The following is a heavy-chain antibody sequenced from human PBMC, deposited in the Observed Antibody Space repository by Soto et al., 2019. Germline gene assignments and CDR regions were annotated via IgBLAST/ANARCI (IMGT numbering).Heavy chain of an antibody. V-gene: IGHV4-30-4*01. J-gene: IGHJ6*02. CDR1: GDSISSGNKY. CDR3: ARVPSPFDYYYAMDV. D-gene: IGHD3-16*01. Sequence: QVQLRESGPGLVMPSQTLSLTCTVSGDSISSGNKYWSWIRQPPGKGLEWIRYIFSSGTTYYNPSLKSRLTMSLDASQNQFSLKLNSLTDADTAVYFCARVPSPFDYYYAMDVWGQGTTVTVSS. CDR2: IFSSGTT.